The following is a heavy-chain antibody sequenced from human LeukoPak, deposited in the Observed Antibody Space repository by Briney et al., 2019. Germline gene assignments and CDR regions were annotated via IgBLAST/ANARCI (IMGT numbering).Heavy chain of an antibody. Sequence: PSETLSLTCTVSGGSISSSSYYWGWIRQPPGKGLEWIVSIYYSGSTYYNPSLKSRVTISVDTSKNQFSLKLSSVTAADTAVFYCASSDLTGDSSGYYLFDYWGQGTLVTVSS. D-gene: IGHD3-22*01. CDR1: GGSISSSSYY. V-gene: IGHV4-39*01. CDR2: IYYSGST. CDR3: ASSDLTGDSSGYYLFDY. J-gene: IGHJ4*02.